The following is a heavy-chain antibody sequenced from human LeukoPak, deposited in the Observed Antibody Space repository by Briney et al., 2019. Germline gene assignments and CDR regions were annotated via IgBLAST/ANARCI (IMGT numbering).Heavy chain of an antibody. J-gene: IGHJ4*02. V-gene: IGHV3-23*01. CDR3: ARADYDSSGYIDY. D-gene: IGHD3-22*01. CDR2: ISGSGGVT. CDR1: GFTFSNYA. Sequence: GGSLRLSCAASGFTFSNYAMSWVRQAPGKGLEWVSFISGSGGVTYYADSVKGRFTISRDNAKNSLYLQMNSLRAEDTAVYYCARADYDSSGYIDYWGQGTLVTVSS.